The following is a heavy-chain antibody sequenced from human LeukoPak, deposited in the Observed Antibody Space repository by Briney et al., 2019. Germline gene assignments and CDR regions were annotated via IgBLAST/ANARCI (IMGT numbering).Heavy chain of an antibody. D-gene: IGHD3-22*01. J-gene: IGHJ5*02. CDR2: ISSSSSTI. CDR3: ARGYDSSDSGFDP. V-gene: IGHV3-48*01. Sequence: GGSLRLSCAASGFTFSSYRMNWVRQAPGKGLEWVSYISSSSSTIYYADSVKGRFTISRDNAKNSLYLQMNSLRAEDTAVYYCARGYDSSDSGFDPWGQGTLVTVSS. CDR1: GFTFSSYR.